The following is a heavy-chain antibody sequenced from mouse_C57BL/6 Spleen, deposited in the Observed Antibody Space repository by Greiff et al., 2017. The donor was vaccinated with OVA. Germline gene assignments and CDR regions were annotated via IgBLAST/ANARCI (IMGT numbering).Heavy chain of an antibody. D-gene: IGHD1-1*01. J-gene: IGHJ2*01. V-gene: IGHV5-9-1*02. CDR2: ISSGGDYT. Sequence: EVQLQESGEGLVKPGGSLKLSCAASGFTFSSYAMSWVRQTPEKRLEWVAYISSGGDYTYYADTVKGRFTISRDNARNTLYLQMSSLKSEDTAMYYCTRGDYYGSSPSFDYWGQGTTLTVSS. CDR3: TRGDYYGSSPSFDY. CDR1: GFTFSSYA.